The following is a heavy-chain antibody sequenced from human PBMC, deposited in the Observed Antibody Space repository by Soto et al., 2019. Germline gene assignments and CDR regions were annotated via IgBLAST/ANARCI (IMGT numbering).Heavy chain of an antibody. CDR2: IYYSGST. V-gene: IGHV4-30-4*01. CDR1: GGSISSGDYY. D-gene: IGHD2-2*01. Sequence: SETLSLTCTVSGGSISSGDYYWSWIRQPPGKGLEWIGYIYYSGSTYYNPSLKSRVTISVDTSKNQFSLKLSSVTAADTAVYYCARTPAYCSSTSCYFALGWFDPWGQGTLVTVSS. J-gene: IGHJ5*02. CDR3: ARTPAYCSSTSCYFALGWFDP.